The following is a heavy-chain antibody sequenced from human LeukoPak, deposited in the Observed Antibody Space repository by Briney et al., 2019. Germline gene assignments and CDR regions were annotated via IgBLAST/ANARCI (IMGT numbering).Heavy chain of an antibody. CDR3: ARDCDRSGYYCY. J-gene: IGHJ4*02. V-gene: IGHV1-18*01. D-gene: IGHD3-22*01. Sequence: VASVTVSCKASGYTFTSCGLSWVRQAPGQGLEWIGWISPYNGDTNYAQKLQGRVTMTTDTSTSTAYMELRSLRSDDTAVYYCARDCDRSGYYCYWGQGTLVTVSS. CDR2: ISPYNGDT. CDR1: GYTFTSCG.